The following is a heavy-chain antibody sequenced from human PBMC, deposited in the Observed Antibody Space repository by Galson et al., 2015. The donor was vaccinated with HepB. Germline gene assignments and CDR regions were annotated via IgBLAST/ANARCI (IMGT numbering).Heavy chain of an antibody. CDR1: GFIFNTYA. J-gene: IGHJ3*02. CDR3: TRGGGAGVFDI. D-gene: IGHD1-26*01. V-gene: IGHV3-23*02. Sequence: SLRLSCAASGFIFNTYAMTWVRQAPGKGLEWVSAINYGGDSTYYVDSVKGRFTLSRDNSKNTLYLQMNSLRVEDTAVYYCTRGGGAGVFDIWGQGTVVTVSS. CDR2: INYGGDST.